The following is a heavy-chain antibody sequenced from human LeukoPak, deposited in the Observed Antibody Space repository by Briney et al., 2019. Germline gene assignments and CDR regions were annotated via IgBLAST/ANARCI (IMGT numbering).Heavy chain of an antibody. V-gene: IGHV3-23*01. CDR1: GFTFSSYA. J-gene: IGHJ4*02. D-gene: IGHD3-22*01. CDR2: ISGSGGST. Sequence: PGGSLRLSCAASGFTFSSYAMSWVRQAPGKGLEWVSAISGSGGSTYYADSVKGRFTISRDNSKNTLYLQMNSLRAEDTAVYYCAKFPTYYYESSGYSYFDYWGQGTLVTVSS. CDR3: AKFPTYYYESSGYSYFDY.